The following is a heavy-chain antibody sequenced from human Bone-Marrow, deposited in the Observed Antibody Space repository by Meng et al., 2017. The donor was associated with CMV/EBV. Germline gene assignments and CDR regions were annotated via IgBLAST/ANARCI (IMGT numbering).Heavy chain of an antibody. CDR2: ISGSGGST. Sequence: GESLKISCAASGFTFSSYAVSWVRQAPGKGLEWVSAISGSGGSTYYADSVKGRFTISRDNSKNTLYLQMNSLRAEDTAVYYCAKDLLGITGTTVPFDYWGQGTLVTVSS. D-gene: IGHD1-7*01. J-gene: IGHJ4*02. V-gene: IGHV3-23*01. CDR3: AKDLLGITGTTVPFDY. CDR1: GFTFSSYA.